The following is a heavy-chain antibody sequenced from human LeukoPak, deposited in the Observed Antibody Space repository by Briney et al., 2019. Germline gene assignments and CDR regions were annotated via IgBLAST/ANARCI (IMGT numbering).Heavy chain of an antibody. D-gene: IGHD4-17*01. V-gene: IGHV4-34*01. CDR3: ARHSYGDYEQCFDY. J-gene: IGHJ4*02. Sequence: SETLSLTCAVYGASFSGYYWSWIRQPPGKGLEWIGEINHSGSTNYNPSPKSRVTISVDTSKNQFSLKLSSVTAADTAVYYCARHSYGDYEQCFDYWGQGTLVTVSS. CDR1: GASFSGYY. CDR2: INHSGST.